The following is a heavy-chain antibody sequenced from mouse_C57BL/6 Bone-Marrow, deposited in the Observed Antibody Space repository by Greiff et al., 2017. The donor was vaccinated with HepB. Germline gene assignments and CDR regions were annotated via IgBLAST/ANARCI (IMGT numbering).Heavy chain of an antibody. CDR2: ISYDGSN. D-gene: IGHD2-4*01. V-gene: IGHV3-6*01. Sequence: EVQLQESGPGLVKPSQSLSLTCSVTGYSITSGYYWNWIRQFPGNKLEWMGYISYDGSNNYNPSPKNRISITRDTSKNQFFLKLNSVTTEDTATYYCARGGIYYDYDGFAYWGQGTLVTVSA. CDR1: GYSITSGYY. J-gene: IGHJ3*01. CDR3: ARGGIYYDYDGFAY.